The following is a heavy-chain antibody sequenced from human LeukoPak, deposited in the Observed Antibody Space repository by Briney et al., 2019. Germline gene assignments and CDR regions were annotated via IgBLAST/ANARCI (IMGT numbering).Heavy chain of an antibody. CDR2: IRSKAYSGTT. CDR1: GFIVSRNY. CDR3: TRDKVGYSYGSPFDY. Sequence: GGSLRLSCAASGFIVSRNYMSWFRQAPGKGLEWVGFIRSKAYSGTTEYAASVKGRFTISRDDSKSIAYLQMNSLKTEDTAVYYCTRDKVGYSYGSPFDYWGQGTLVTVSS. J-gene: IGHJ4*02. D-gene: IGHD5-18*01. V-gene: IGHV3-49*03.